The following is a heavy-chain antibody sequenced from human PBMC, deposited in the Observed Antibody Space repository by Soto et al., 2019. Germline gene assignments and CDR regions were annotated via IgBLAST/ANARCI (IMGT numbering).Heavy chain of an antibody. CDR2: IYSIGST. CDR3: RRSSRYSTDV. V-gene: IGHV4-39*01. J-gene: IGHJ6*02. D-gene: IGHD6-13*01. CDR1: GGSISSSSY. Sequence: QLQLQASGPGLVKPSETLSLTCTVSGGSISSSSYWGWIRQPPGKGLEWIGSIYSIGSTYYNPSLKSRVTISVDTSKNQFSLKLSSVTAADTAVYYCRRSSRYSTDVWGQGNTVTVSS.